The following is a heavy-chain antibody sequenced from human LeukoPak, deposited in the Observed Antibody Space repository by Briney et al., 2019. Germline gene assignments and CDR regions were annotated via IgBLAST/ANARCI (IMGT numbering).Heavy chain of an antibody. J-gene: IGHJ4*02. CDR1: GGSISSSSYY. D-gene: IGHD6-13*01. CDR2: IYYSGST. V-gene: IGHV4-39*01. Sequence: PSETLSLTCTVSGGSISSSSYYWGWIHQPPGKGLEWIGSIYYSGSTYSNPSLKSRVTISVDTSKNQFSLNLSSVTAADTAVYYCARHAFPLPAALDYWGQGTLVTVSS. CDR3: ARHAFPLPAALDY.